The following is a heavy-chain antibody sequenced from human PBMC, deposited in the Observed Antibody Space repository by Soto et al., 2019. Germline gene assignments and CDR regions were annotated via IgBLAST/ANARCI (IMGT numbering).Heavy chain of an antibody. Sequence: EVQLLESGGGLVQPGGSLRLSCAASGFTFSSYAMSWVRQAPGKGLEWVANIKQDGSEKYYVDSVKGRFTISRDNAKNSLYLQMNSLRAEDTAVYYCARSVNRRGMDVWGQGTTVTVSS. J-gene: IGHJ6*02. V-gene: IGHV3-7*01. CDR1: GFTFSSYA. CDR3: ARSVNRRGMDV. CDR2: IKQDGSEK. D-gene: IGHD3-22*01.